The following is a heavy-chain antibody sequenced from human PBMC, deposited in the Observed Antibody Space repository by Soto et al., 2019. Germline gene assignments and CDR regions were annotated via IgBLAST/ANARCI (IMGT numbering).Heavy chain of an antibody. Sequence: QVQLVQSGAEVKKPGASVKVSCKASGYTFTSYDINWVRQATGQGLEWMGWMNPTSGNTGYAQKFQGRVTMTRNTSISTAYRELSSLRSEDTAVYYCARWGVGPRFYYYGMDVWGQGTTVTVSS. J-gene: IGHJ6*02. CDR2: MNPTSGNT. CDR3: ARWGVGPRFYYYGMDV. V-gene: IGHV1-8*01. D-gene: IGHD3-16*01. CDR1: GYTFTSYD.